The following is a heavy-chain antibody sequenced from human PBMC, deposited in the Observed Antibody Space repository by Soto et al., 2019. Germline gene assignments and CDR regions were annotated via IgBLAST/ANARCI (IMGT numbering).Heavy chain of an antibody. D-gene: IGHD2-8*01. V-gene: IGHV3-21*01. CDR2: LSASSNYK. Sequence: DVQVVESGGGQVEPGASLRLSCAASGFTFSTYAMNWVRQAPGKGLEWVSFLSASSNYKYYADSVRGRFSISRNNAGSSLYLQMNGLSAEDTAVYYCARGRRSCNNVRCHGGVYYWGQGTLVTVSS. CDR1: GFTFSTYA. J-gene: IGHJ4*02. CDR3: ARGRRSCNNVRCHGGVYY.